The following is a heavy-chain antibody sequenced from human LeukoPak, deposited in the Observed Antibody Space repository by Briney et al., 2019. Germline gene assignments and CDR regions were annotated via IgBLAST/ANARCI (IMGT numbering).Heavy chain of an antibody. J-gene: IGHJ4*02. D-gene: IGHD3-22*01. V-gene: IGHV4-31*03. CDR2: IYYSGST. Sequence: SQTLSLTCTVSGGSISSGGYYWSWIRLHPGKGLEWIGYIYYSGSTYYNPSLKSRVTISVDTSKNQFSLKLSSVTAADTAVYYCARSHYYDSSGYYGWGQGTLVTVSS. CDR1: GGSISSGGYY. CDR3: ARSHYYDSSGYYG.